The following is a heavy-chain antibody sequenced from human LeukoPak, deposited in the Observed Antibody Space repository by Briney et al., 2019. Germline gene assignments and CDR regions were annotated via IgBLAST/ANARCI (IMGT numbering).Heavy chain of an antibody. D-gene: IGHD3-22*01. CDR2: IRSKAYGGTT. V-gene: IGHV3-49*03. Sequence: PGGSRRLSCTASGFTFGDYAMSWFRQAPGKGLEWVGFIRSKAYGGTTEYAASVKGRFTISRDDSKSIAYLQMNSLKTEDTAVYYCTSFPVVDYYYYYMDVWGKGTTVTVSS. CDR1: GFTFGDYA. J-gene: IGHJ6*03. CDR3: TSFPVVDYYYYYMDV.